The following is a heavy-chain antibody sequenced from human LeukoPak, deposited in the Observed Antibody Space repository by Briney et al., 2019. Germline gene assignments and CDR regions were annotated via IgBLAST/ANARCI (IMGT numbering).Heavy chain of an antibody. D-gene: IGHD1-26*01. CDR3: ARFTLSGSCFDY. V-gene: IGHV4-34*01. CDR2: INHSGST. Sequence: SETLSLTCAVYGESFSGYYWSWIRQPPGEGLEWIGEINHSGSTSYNPSPRSRVTISVDTSKNQFSLKLSSVTAADTAVYYCARFTLSGSCFDYWGQGTLVTVSS. J-gene: IGHJ4*02. CDR1: GESFSGYY.